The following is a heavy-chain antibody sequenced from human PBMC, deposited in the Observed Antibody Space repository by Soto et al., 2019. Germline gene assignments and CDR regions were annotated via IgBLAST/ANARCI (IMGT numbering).Heavy chain of an antibody. Sequence: GGSLRLSCAASGFTISNYWMHWVRQAPGKGLVWVSRINSDGSSTNYADSVKGRFTISRDNAKNTLYLQMNSLRAEDTTVYYCASVKVVEAATNFDSWGQGTLVTVSS. CDR3: ASVKVVEAATNFDS. J-gene: IGHJ4*02. CDR2: INSDGSST. D-gene: IGHD2-15*01. V-gene: IGHV3-74*01. CDR1: GFTISNYW.